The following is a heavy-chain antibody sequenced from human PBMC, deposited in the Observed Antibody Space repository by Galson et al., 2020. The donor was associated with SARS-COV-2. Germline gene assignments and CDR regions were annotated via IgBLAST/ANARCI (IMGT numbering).Heavy chain of an antibody. D-gene: IGHD3-3*01. Sequence: SQTLSLTCTVSGGSISSYYWSWIRQPPGKGLEWIGYIYYSGSTNYNPSLKSRVTLSVDTSKNQFSLKLGAVTAADTAVYYCARQGGIIFGVVMVPSWFDPWGQGTLVTVSS. CDR2: IYYSGST. J-gene: IGHJ5*02. CDR3: ARQGGIIFGVVMVPSWFDP. V-gene: IGHV4-59*08. CDR1: GGSISSYY.